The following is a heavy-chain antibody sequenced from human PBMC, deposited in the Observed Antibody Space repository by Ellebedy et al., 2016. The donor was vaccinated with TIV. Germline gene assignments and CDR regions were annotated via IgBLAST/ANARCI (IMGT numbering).Heavy chain of an antibody. Sequence: LSLTCAASGFTFSRYAMSWVRQAPGKGLEWVSGIFGSGGGISYADSVKGRFTISRDNSKSMVHLQMTSLRPEDTAVYYCAKDLTSGDGYWVFDQWGQGTLVTVSS. CDR2: IFGSGGGI. J-gene: IGHJ4*02. CDR3: AKDLTSGDGYWVFDQ. CDR1: GFTFSRYA. V-gene: IGHV3-23*01. D-gene: IGHD5-18*01.